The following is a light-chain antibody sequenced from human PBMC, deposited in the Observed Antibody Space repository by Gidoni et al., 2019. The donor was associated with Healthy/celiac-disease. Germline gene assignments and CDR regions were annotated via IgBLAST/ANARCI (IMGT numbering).Light chain of an antibody. CDR1: QSISSY. CDR2: AAS. J-gene: IGKJ4*01. V-gene: IGKV1-39*01. CDR3: QQSYSTPPLT. Sequence: DIQMTQSPSSLSASVGDRVTLTCRASQSISSYLNWYQQKPGKAPNLLIYAASSLQSGVPSRFSGSGSGTDFTLTISSLQPEDFATYYCQQSYSTPPLTFXGXTKVEIK.